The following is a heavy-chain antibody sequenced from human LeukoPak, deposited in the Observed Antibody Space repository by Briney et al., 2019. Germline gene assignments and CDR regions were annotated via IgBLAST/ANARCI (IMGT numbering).Heavy chain of an antibody. Sequence: SVKVSCKASGYTFTSYAISWVRQAPGQGLEWMGGIIPIFGTANYAQKFQGRVTITADESTSTAYMELSSLRSEDTAVYYCARVQQLIDNWFDPWGQGTLVTVSS. CDR1: GYTFTSYA. D-gene: IGHD6-13*01. J-gene: IGHJ5*02. CDR2: IIPIFGTA. CDR3: ARVQQLIDNWFDP. V-gene: IGHV1-69*13.